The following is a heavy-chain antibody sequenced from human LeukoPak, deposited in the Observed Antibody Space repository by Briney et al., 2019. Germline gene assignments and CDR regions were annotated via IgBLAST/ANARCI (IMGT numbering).Heavy chain of an antibody. V-gene: IGHV1-18*01. CDR1: GYTFTSYG. Sequence: ASVKVSCKASGYTFTSYGISWVRQAPGQGLEWMGWISAYNGNTNYAQKLQGRVTMTTDTSTSTAYMELRSLRSDDTAVYYCARCCRSEWLFQSLYYYYYMDVWGKGTTVTVSS. CDR2: ISAYNGNT. D-gene: IGHD3-3*01. J-gene: IGHJ6*03. CDR3: ARCCRSEWLFQSLYYYYYMDV.